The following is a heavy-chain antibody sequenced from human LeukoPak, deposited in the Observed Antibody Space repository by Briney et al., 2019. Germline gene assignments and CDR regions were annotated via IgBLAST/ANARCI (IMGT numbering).Heavy chain of an antibody. CDR2: IHYTGGT. Sequence: PSETLSLTCTVSGGSIRSHYWSWIRQPPGKGLEWIGYIHYTGGTNSNPSLKSRVTISVDTSKNQVSLKLGSVTVADTAVYYCARGYRPFDPWGQGTLVTVSS. CDR1: GGSIRSHY. CDR3: ARGYRPFDP. D-gene: IGHD1-26*01. J-gene: IGHJ5*02. V-gene: IGHV4-59*11.